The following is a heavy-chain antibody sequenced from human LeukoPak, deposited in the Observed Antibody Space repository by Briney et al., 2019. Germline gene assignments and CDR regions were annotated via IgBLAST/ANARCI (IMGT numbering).Heavy chain of an antibody. CDR3: ARVTRYNWFDP. J-gene: IGHJ5*02. Sequence: SETLSLTCTVSGVPISSYYWSWIRQPAGKGLEWIGRIYTSGSTNYNPSLKSRVTISVDTSKNQFSLKLSSVTAADTAVYYCARVTRYNWFDPWGQGTLVTVSS. V-gene: IGHV4-4*07. CDR1: GVPISSYY. D-gene: IGHD1-1*01. CDR2: IYTSGST.